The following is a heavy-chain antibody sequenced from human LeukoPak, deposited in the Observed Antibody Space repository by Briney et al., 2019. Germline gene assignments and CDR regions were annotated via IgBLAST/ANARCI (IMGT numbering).Heavy chain of an antibody. J-gene: IGHJ6*02. CDR3: ARGNYSGMDV. CDR1: GFTFSSYW. Sequence: GGSLRLSCAASGFTFSSYWMHWVRQAPGKGLLWVSRINSDGTTTYYADSVKGRFTISRDNAKNTLYLQVNSLRAEDTAVYYCARGNYSGMDVWGQGTTVTVSS. CDR2: INSDGTTT. V-gene: IGHV3-74*01.